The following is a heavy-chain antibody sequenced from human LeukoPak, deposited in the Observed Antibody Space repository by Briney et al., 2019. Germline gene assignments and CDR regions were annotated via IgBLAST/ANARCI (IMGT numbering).Heavy chain of an antibody. J-gene: IGHJ3*02. D-gene: IGHD6-19*01. Sequence: PSETLSLTCTVSGGSISSYYWSWIRQPPGKGLEWIGYIYYSGSTNYNPSLKSRVTISVDTSKNQFSLKLSSVTAADTAVYYCARSYSRGDAFDIWGQGTMVTVSS. CDR3: ARSYSRGDAFDI. V-gene: IGHV4-59*08. CDR2: IYYSGST. CDR1: GGSISSYY.